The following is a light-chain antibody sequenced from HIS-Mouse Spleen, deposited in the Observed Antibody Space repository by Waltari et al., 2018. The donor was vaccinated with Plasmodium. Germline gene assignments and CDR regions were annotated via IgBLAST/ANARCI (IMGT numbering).Light chain of an antibody. V-gene: IGKV3-11*01. Sequence: EIVLTQSPATLSLSPGERAPLSCRASQIVSSSLAWYQQQPGQAPRLLIYDASNRATGIPARFSGSGSGTDFTLTISSLEPEDFAVYYCQQRSNWPPLTFGGGTKVEIK. J-gene: IGKJ4*01. CDR1: QIVSSS. CDR2: DAS. CDR3: QQRSNWPPLT.